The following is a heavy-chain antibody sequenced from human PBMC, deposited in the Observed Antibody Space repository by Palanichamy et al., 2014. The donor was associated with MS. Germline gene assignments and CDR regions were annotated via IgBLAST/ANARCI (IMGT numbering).Heavy chain of an antibody. Sequence: TCTVSGGSISSYCWSWIRQPAGKGLEWIGRLYTSGSTNYNPSLKSRVTMSVDTSKNQFSLRLNSVTAADTAVYYCARDRSLVSYGDYGYFDLWGRGTLVTVSS. CDR1: GGSISSYC. CDR3: ARDRSLVSYGDYGYFDL. J-gene: IGHJ2*01. D-gene: IGHD4-17*01. CDR2: LYTSGST. V-gene: IGHV4-4*07.